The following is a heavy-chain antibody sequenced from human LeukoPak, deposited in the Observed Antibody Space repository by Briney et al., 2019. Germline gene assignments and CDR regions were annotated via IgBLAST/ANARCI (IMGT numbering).Heavy chain of an antibody. CDR2: IYYSGST. CDR1: GGSISSGDYY. V-gene: IGHV4-30-4*08. Sequence: TSQTLSLTCTVSGGSISSGDYYWSWIRQPPGKGLEWIGYIYYSGSTYYNPSLKSRVTISVDTSKNQFSLKLSSVTAADTAVYYCARGLSNSRRTFLGLDYWGQGTLVTVSS. J-gene: IGHJ4*02. CDR3: ARGLSNSRRTFLGLDY. D-gene: IGHD2/OR15-2a*01.